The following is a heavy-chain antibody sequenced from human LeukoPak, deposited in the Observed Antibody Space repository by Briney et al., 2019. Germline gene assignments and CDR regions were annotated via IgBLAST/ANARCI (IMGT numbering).Heavy chain of an antibody. V-gene: IGHV3-23*01. D-gene: IGHD2-2*01. CDR1: GFTFNSYA. Sequence: GGSLRLSCAASGFTFNSYAMSWVRQAPGKGLEWVSAISGSGGSTYYADSVKGRFTISRDNSKNTLYLQMNSLRAEDTALYYCAKGIVVVPAAQYYFDYWGQGTLATVSS. CDR2: ISGSGGST. CDR3: AKGIVVVPAAQYYFDY. J-gene: IGHJ4*02.